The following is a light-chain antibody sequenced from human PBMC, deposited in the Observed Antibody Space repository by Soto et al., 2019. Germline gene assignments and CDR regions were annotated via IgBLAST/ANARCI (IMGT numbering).Light chain of an antibody. V-gene: IGKV3D-15*01. CDR3: QQYNNWPPT. CDR1: QSVSGN. CDR2: GAS. J-gene: IGKJ1*01. Sequence: EIVMTQSPATLSVSQGERATLSCRASQSVSGNLAWYQQKPGQAPRLLIYGASTRATGIPARFSGSGSGTEFTLTISSLQSEAFAVYYCQQYNNWPPTFGQGTKVEIK.